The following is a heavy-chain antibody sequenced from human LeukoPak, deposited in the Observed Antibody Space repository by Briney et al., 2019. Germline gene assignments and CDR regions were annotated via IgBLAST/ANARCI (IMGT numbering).Heavy chain of an antibody. D-gene: IGHD4-17*01. CDR3: ARDDYGDYYFDY. J-gene: IGHJ4*02. CDR2: INWNGGST. V-gene: IGHV3-20*04. Sequence: GGSLRLSCAASGFTFDDYGMSWIRQAPGKGLEWVSGINWNGGSTGYADSVKGRFTISRDNAKNSLYLQMNSLRAEDTALYYCARDDYGDYYFDYWGQGTLVTVSS. CDR1: GFTFDDYG.